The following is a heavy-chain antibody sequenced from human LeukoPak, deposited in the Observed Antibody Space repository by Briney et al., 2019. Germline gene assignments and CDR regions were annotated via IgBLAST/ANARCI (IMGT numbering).Heavy chain of an antibody. J-gene: IGHJ6*03. Sequence: SETLSLTCTVSGGSISSYYWSWIRQPAGKGLEWIGRIYTSGSTNYNPSLKSRVTMSVDTSKNQFSLKLSSVTAADTAVYYCVRQPILAVYYDFWSGYYYMDVWGKGTTVTVSS. CDR1: GGSISSYY. V-gene: IGHV4-4*07. CDR3: VRQPILAVYYDFWSGYYYMDV. D-gene: IGHD3-3*01. CDR2: IYTSGST.